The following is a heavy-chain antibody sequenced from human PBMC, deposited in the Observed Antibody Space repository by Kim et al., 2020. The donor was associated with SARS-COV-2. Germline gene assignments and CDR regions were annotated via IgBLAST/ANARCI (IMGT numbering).Heavy chain of an antibody. J-gene: IGHJ6*02. V-gene: IGHV1-69*13. Sequence: SVKVSCKASGGTFSSYAISWVRQAPGQGLEWMGGIIPIFGTANYAQKFQGRVMITADESTSTAYMELSSLRSEDTAVYYCARGGGGYDLYYYYGMDVWGQGTTVTVSS. D-gene: IGHD3-16*01. CDR1: GGTFSSYA. CDR2: IIPIFGTA. CDR3: ARGGGGYDLYYYYGMDV.